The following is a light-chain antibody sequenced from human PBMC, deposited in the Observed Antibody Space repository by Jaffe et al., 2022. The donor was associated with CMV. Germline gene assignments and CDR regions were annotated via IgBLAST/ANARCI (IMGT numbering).Light chain of an antibody. J-gene: IGKJ2*01. V-gene: IGKV3-15*01. Sequence: EVLMTQSPATLSVSPGERATLSCRASQSVRSSLAWYQQKPGQAPRLLIYGASTRATGIPARFSGSGSGTEFTLTISSLQSEDFAVYYCQQYNNWPSYTFGQGTKLEIK. CDR2: GAS. CDR3: QQYNNWPSYT. CDR1: QSVRSS.